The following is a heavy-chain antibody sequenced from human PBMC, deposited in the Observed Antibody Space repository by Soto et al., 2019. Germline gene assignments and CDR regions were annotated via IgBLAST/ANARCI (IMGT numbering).Heavy chain of an antibody. CDR3: AKVTKRAAAGRYEYYKYGMDV. CDR2: ISGSGGSS. CDR1: GFAFSTYA. Sequence: PGGSLRLSCAAAGFAFSTYAMTWVRQAPGKGLEWVSVISGSGGSSYYAASVKGRFTISRGNSKNTLFLQMNGLRAEDTAVYYCAKVTKRAAAGRYEYYKYGMDVWGQGTTVTVS. D-gene: IGHD6-13*01. V-gene: IGHV3-23*01. J-gene: IGHJ6*02.